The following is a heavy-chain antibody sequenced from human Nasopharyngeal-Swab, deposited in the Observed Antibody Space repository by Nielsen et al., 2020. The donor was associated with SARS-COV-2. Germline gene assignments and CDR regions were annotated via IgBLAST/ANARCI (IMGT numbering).Heavy chain of an antibody. V-gene: IGHV4-39*07. CDR2: IYYSGSN. Sequence: WIRQPPGKGLEWIGSIYYSGSNYYNPSLKSRVTISVDTSKNQFSLKLSSVTAADTAVYYCAREGLYSSSLAYWGQGTLVTVSS. CDR3: AREGLYSSSLAY. D-gene: IGHD6-6*01. J-gene: IGHJ4*02.